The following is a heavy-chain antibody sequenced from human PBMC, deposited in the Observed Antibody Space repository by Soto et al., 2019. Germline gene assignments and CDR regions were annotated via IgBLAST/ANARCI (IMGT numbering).Heavy chain of an antibody. CDR2: IYYSGST. D-gene: IGHD2-2*02. J-gene: IGHJ4*02. Sequence: LTCTVSGGSISSGDYYWSWIRQPPGKGLEWIGYIYYSGSTYYNPSLKSRVTISVDTSKNQFSLKLSSVTAEDTAVYYCASSFTVPAAIGYWGQGTLVTVSS. V-gene: IGHV4-30-4*01. CDR3: ASSFTVPAAIGY. CDR1: GGSISSGDYY.